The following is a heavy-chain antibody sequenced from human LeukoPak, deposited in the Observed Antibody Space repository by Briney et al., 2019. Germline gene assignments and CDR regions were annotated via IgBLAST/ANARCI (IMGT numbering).Heavy chain of an antibody. J-gene: IGHJ4*02. V-gene: IGHV3-23*01. CDR2: ISGSGGAT. Sequence: GRSLRLSCAASGFTFSTYAMHWVRQPPGKGLEWVSAISGSGGATYHADADSVKGRFIISRDKSKNTLYLQINSLRVEDTAVYYCAKDGYNYDSSGHFDYWGQGTLVTVSS. D-gene: IGHD3-22*01. CDR1: GFTFSTYA. CDR3: AKDGYNYDSSGHFDY.